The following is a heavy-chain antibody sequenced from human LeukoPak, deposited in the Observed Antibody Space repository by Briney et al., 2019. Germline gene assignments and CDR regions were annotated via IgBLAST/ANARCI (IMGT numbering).Heavy chain of an antibody. V-gene: IGHV3-66*01. J-gene: IGHJ3*02. CDR1: GFTVSSNY. CDR3: ARDLGSRADDAFDI. Sequence: GGSLRLSCAASGFTVSSNYMSWVRQAPGKGLEWVSVIYSGGSTYYADSVKGRFTISRDNSKNTLYLQMNSLRAEDTAVYYCARDLGSRADDAFDIWGQGTMVTVSS. D-gene: IGHD3-10*01. CDR2: IYSGGST.